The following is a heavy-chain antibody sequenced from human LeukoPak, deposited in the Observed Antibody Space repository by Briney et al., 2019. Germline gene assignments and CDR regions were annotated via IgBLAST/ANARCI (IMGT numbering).Heavy chain of an antibody. CDR1: GYTFTSYG. D-gene: IGHD3-22*01. Sequence: ASVKVSCKASGYTFTSYGITWVRQAPGQGLEWMGWISVYNGNTNYAQKLQGRVTMTTDTSTSTAYMELRSLRSDDTAVYYCARGFAHYDSSNYDYWGQGTLVTVSS. V-gene: IGHV1-18*01. J-gene: IGHJ4*02. CDR2: ISVYNGNT. CDR3: ARGFAHYDSSNYDY.